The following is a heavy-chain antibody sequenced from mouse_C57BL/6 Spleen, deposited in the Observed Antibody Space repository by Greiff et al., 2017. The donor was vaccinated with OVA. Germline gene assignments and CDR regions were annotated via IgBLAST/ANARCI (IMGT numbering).Heavy chain of an antibody. Sequence: VQLVESGAELVRPGASVTLSCKASGYTFTDYEMHWVKQTPVHGLEWIGAIDPETGGTAYNQKFKGKAILTADKSSSTAYMELRSLTSEDSAVYYCTRNWLDYFDYWGQGTTLTVSS. D-gene: IGHD2-2*01. CDR2: IDPETGGT. CDR3: TRNWLDYFDY. CDR1: GYTFTDYE. V-gene: IGHV1-15*01. J-gene: IGHJ2*01.